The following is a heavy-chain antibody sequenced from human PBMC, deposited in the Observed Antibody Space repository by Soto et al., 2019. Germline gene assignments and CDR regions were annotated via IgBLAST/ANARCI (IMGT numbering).Heavy chain of an antibody. CDR3: ARVPDYYDSSGPGVVDY. CDR2: IYYSGST. J-gene: IGHJ4*02. Sequence: SETLSLPCTVSGGSISSHYWSWIRQPQGKGLEWIGYIYYSGSTYYNPSLKSRVTISVDTSKNQCSLKLSSVTAADTAVYYCARVPDYYDSSGPGVVDYWGQGTLVTVSS. V-gene: IGHV4-59*08. D-gene: IGHD3-22*01. CDR1: GGSISSHY.